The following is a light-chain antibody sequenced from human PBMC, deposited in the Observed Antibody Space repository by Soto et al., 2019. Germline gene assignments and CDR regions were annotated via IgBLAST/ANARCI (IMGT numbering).Light chain of an antibody. CDR1: QSVTGY. J-gene: IGKJ2*01. Sequence: EIVLTQSPATLSLSPGERATLSCRASQSVTGYLAWYQQKPGQAPRLLIYDASNRATGIPARFSGSGSGTDFTLTLSSLEPEYFGVYYCQRRSNWTYMYTFGQGTKLQIK. CDR2: DAS. CDR3: QRRSNWTYMYT. V-gene: IGKV3-11*01.